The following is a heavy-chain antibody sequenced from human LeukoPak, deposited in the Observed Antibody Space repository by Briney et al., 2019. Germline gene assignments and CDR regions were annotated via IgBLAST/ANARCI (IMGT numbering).Heavy chain of an antibody. CDR2: ISAYNGNT. J-gene: IGHJ4*02. Sequence: ASVKVSCKASGCTFTSYGISWVRQAPGQGLEWMGWISAYNGNTNYAQKLQGRVTMTTDTSTSTAYMELRSLRSDDTAVYYCANGGEGVRYFDWFGIDYGGQGTLVTVSS. V-gene: IGHV1-18*01. CDR3: ANGGEGVRYFDWFGIDY. D-gene: IGHD3-9*01. CDR1: GCTFTSYG.